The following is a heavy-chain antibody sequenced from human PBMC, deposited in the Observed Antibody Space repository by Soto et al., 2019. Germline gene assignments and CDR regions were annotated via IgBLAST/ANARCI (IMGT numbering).Heavy chain of an antibody. CDR1: GFTFSSYG. D-gene: IGHD5-18*01. CDR3: AREGQLWGKGNYFDY. Sequence: QVQLVESGGGVVQPGRSLRLSCAASGFTFSSYGMHWVRQAPGKGLEWVAVIWYDGSNKYYANSVKGRFTISRDNSKNTLYPQINSLRAEGTAVYYWAREGQLWGKGNYFDYWGQGTLVTVSS. V-gene: IGHV3-33*01. J-gene: IGHJ4*02. CDR2: IWYDGSNK.